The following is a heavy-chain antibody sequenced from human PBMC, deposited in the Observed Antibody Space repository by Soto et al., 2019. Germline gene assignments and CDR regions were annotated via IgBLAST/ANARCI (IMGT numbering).Heavy chain of an antibody. J-gene: IGHJ6*02. CDR2: ISPIFGTA. CDR1: GGTFSSYA. D-gene: IGHD1-20*01. CDR3: ARSITGTVSYYYGMDG. V-gene: IGHV1-69*12. Sequence: QVQLVQSGAEVKKPGSSVKVSCKASGGTFSSYAISWVRQAPGQGLEWMGGISPIFGTANYAQKFQGRVTITADESTSTAYMELSSLRSEDTAVYYCARSITGTVSYYYGMDGWAKGPRSPSP.